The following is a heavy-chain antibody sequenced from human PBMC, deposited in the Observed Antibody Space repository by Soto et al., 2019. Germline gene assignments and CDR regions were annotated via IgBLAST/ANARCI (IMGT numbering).Heavy chain of an antibody. Sequence: PSETLSLTCTVSGGSISSGGYYWSWIRQHPGEGLEWIGYIYYSGTTYYNPSLKSRVTISVDTSENQFSLDLSSVTAADTAVYYCARRMFEYYYYIDVWGKGTTVTVSS. CDR2: IYYSGTT. CDR1: GGSISSGGYY. V-gene: IGHV4-31*03. D-gene: IGHD3-10*02. J-gene: IGHJ6*03. CDR3: ARRMFEYYYYIDV.